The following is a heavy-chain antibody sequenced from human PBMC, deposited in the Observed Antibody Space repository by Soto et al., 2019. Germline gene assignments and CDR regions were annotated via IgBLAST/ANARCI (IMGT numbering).Heavy chain of an antibody. CDR2: ISGSGGSP. V-gene: IGHV3-23*01. CDR3: AKDKVKGSRHNWFDP. D-gene: IGHD6-13*01. J-gene: IGHJ5*02. Sequence: GGSLNPSCATPWFPFFSYSLGWVPQAPRKGLEWVSAISGSGGSPYYADSVKGRFTISRDNSKNTLYLQMNSLRAEDTAVYYCAKDKVKGSRHNWFDPWGQGTLVTVSS. CDR1: WFPFFSYS.